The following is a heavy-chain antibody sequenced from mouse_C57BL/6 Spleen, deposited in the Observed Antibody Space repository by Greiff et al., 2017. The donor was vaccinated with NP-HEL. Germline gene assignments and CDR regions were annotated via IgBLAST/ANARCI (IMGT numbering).Heavy chain of an antibody. CDR2: IDPSDSYT. CDR1: GYTFTSYW. D-gene: IGHD2-5*01. CDR3: ARGNYYSSIDY. J-gene: IGHJ3*01. Sequence: QVQLQQPGAELVRPGTSVKLSCKASGYTFTSYWMHWVKQRPGQGLEWIGVIDPSDSYTNYNQKFKGKATLTVDTSSSTAYMQLSSLTSEDSAVYYCARGNYYSSIDYWGQGTLVTVSA. V-gene: IGHV1-59*01.